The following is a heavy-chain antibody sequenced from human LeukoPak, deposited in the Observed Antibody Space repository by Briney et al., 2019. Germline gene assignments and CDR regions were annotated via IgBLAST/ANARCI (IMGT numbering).Heavy chain of an antibody. Sequence: GGSLRLSCAASGFTFDDYAMHWVRQAPGKGLEWVSGISWNSGSIGYADSVKGRLTISRDNAKNSLYLQMNSLRAEDTALYYCAKGAVDTAYDALDIWGQGTMVTVSS. CDR2: ISWNSGSI. J-gene: IGHJ3*02. CDR1: GFTFDDYA. D-gene: IGHD5-18*01. CDR3: AKGAVDTAYDALDI. V-gene: IGHV3-9*01.